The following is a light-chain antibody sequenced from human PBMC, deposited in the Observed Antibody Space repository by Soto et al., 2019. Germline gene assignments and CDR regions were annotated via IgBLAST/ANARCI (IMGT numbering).Light chain of an antibody. CDR3: SSYVAGDVLL. J-gene: IGLJ2*01. CDR2: DVT. V-gene: IGLV2-11*01. Sequence: QSALTQPRSVSGSLGQSVTISCSGTSHNFGGFNFVSWYQHPPDKAPKLIIYDVTKRPSGVPDRFSDSKSGTTASLTISGLQDADEDYYYYSSYVAGDVLLFGGGTKVTVL. CDR1: SHNFGGFNF.